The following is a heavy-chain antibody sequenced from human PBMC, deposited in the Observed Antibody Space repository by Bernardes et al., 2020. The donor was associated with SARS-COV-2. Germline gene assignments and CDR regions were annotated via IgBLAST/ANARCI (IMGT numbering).Heavy chain of an antibody. J-gene: IGHJ4*02. CDR1: GLTFRDYS. V-gene: IGHV3-7*03. D-gene: IGHD4-17*01. CDR2: IKGDGSQR. Sequence: GGSLRLSCAAAGLTFRDYSMHWVRQAPGKGLEWVANIKGDGSQRSSVDSVRGRFTISRDNAKNLLYLQMNSLRAEDTAVYYCAKDQRTYDYDNLAVWGQGTLVTVSS. CDR3: AKDQRTYDYDNLAV.